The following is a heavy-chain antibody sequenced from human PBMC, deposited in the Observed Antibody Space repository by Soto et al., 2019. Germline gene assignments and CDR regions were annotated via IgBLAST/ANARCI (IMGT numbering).Heavy chain of an antibody. CDR3: ARDHCTGGNCYSNMGDWYFDL. Sequence: QVQRQESGPGVVKPSETLSLTCAVSGDSINAENWWTWLRQTPGKGLEWLAEIHHSGGTKYNPSLSGRVSISLDRPRNQFSPRLRSVTAADTAQYYCARDHCTGGNCYSNMGDWYFDLWGRGALVTVSS. V-gene: IGHV4-4*02. CDR2: IHHSGGT. J-gene: IGHJ2*01. D-gene: IGHD2-15*01. CDR1: GDSINAENW.